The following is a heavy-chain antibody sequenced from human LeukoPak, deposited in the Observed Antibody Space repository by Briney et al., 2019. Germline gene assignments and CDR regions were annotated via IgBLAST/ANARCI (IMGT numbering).Heavy chain of an antibody. Sequence: PGGSPRLSCAASGFTFSSYGMHWVRQAPGKGLEWVAVISYDGSNKYYADSVKGRFTISRDNSKNTLYLQMNSLRAEDTAVYYCAKEVEKAAAGLNYYYYGMDVWGQGTTVTVSS. CDR2: ISYDGSNK. D-gene: IGHD6-13*01. V-gene: IGHV3-30*18. CDR3: AKEVEKAAAGLNYYYYGMDV. J-gene: IGHJ6*02. CDR1: GFTFSSYG.